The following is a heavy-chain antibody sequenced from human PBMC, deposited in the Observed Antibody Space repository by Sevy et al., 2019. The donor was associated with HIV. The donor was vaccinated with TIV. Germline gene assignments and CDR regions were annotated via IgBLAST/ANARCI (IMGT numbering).Heavy chain of an antibody. Sequence: GGSLRLSCSASGFTFSDYNMSWIRQAPGQGLEWTSHIGTSSVTNYPDSVKGRFSISSDNATNSQDLQMNTLGVEDTAVDYCAGVLKRRGVAVGGPPDYWGQGTLVTVSS. D-gene: IGHD2-21*01. CDR2: IGTSSVT. V-gene: IGHV3-11*06. J-gene: IGHJ4*02. CDR3: AGVLKRRGVAVGGPPDY. CDR1: GFTFSDYN.